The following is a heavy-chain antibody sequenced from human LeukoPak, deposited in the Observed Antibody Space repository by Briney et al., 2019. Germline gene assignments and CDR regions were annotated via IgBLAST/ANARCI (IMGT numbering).Heavy chain of an antibody. CDR2: IKQDGSEK. Sequence: PGGSLRLSCAASGFTFSSYWMSWVRQAPGKGLEWVANIKQDGSEKYYVDSVKGRFTISRDNAKNSLYLQMNSLRAEDTALYYCAKDMGAVGGIAVAGKSAVSRQYYFDYWGQGTLVTVSS. CDR3: AKDMGAVGGIAVAGKSAVSRQYYFDY. V-gene: IGHV3-7*03. D-gene: IGHD6-19*01. CDR1: GFTFSSYW. J-gene: IGHJ4*02.